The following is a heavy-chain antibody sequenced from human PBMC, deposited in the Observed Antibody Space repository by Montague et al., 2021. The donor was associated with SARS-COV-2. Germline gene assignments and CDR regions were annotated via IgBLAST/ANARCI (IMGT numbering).Heavy chain of an antibody. J-gene: IGHJ4*02. V-gene: IGHV4-59*13. Sequence: SETLSLTCAVYGGSFSSYFWSWIRQSPGKGLEWIGYFYHSGGTKYNPSLKSRVTISGDTSKNQFSLKLSSVTTADTAVYYCARSGAVPMDWGQGTLVTVSS. CDR2: FYHSGGT. CDR3: ARSGAVPMD. CDR1: GGSFSSYF. D-gene: IGHD3-10*01.